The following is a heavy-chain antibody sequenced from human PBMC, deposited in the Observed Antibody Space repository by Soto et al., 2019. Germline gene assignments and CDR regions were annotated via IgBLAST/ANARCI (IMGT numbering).Heavy chain of an antibody. CDR3: ARAKSDYLYYYYYGMDV. CDR1: GYSFTSYW. CDR2: IDPSDSYT. Sequence: HGESLKISCKGSGYSFTSYWISWVRQMPGKGLEWMGRIDPSDSYTNYSPSFQGHVTISADKSISTAYLQWSSLKASDTAMYYCARAKSDYLYYYYYGMDVWGQGTTVTVSS. J-gene: IGHJ6*02. D-gene: IGHD4-17*01. V-gene: IGHV5-10-1*01.